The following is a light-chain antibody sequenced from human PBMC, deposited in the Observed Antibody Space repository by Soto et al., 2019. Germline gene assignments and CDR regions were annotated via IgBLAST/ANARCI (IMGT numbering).Light chain of an antibody. J-gene: IGLJ1*01. CDR1: SSDVGGYNY. Sequence: QSVLTQPASLSGFPGQSISISCTGTSSDVGGYNYVSWYQQHPGKAPKFMIYDVSNRPSGVSNRFSGSKSGNTASLTISGLQAEDEADYYCCSYTTSNTRQIVFGTGTKATVL. CDR2: DVS. V-gene: IGLV2-14*01. CDR3: CSYTTSNTRQIV.